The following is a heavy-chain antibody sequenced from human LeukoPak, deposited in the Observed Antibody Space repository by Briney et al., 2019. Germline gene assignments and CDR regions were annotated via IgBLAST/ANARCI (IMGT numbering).Heavy chain of an antibody. CDR2: IYKSGRT. Sequence: TSETLSLTCSVSGGSTSSYYWSWIRQPPGKGLEWIGYIYKSGRTNYSPTLKSRVTISVDTSKNQFSLKLSSVTAADTAVYYCARDLAYWGQGTLVTVSS. CDR1: GGSTSSYY. J-gene: IGHJ4*02. CDR3: ARDLAY. V-gene: IGHV4-59*01. D-gene: IGHD3-16*01.